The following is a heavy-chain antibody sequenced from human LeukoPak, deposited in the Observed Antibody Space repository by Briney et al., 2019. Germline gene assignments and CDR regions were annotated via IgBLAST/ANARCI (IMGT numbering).Heavy chain of an antibody. V-gene: IGHV3-64*01. Sequence: PGGSLRLSCAASGFTFSSYVMHWVRQAPGKGLEYVSAISSNGGSTYYANSVKGRFTISRDNSKNTLYLQMGSLRAEDMAVYYCARDVVSRGGYGDYEMLFDYWGQGTLVTVSS. CDR2: ISSNGGST. CDR3: ARDVVSRGGYGDYEMLFDY. D-gene: IGHD4-17*01. J-gene: IGHJ4*02. CDR1: GFTFSSYV.